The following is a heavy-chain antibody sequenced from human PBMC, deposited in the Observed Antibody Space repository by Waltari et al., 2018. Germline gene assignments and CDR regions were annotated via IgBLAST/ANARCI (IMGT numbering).Heavy chain of an antibody. D-gene: IGHD3-9*01. V-gene: IGHV4-34*01. CDR2: INHSGST. CDR1: GGSFSGYY. CDR3: ARGRRYLNFDY. J-gene: IGHJ4*02. Sequence: QVQLQQWGAGLLKPSETLSLTCAVYGGSFSGYYWGWIRQPPGKGLEWIGEINHSGSTNYNPSLKSRVTISVDTSKNQFSLKLSSVTAADTAVYYCARGRRYLNFDYWGQGTLVTVSS.